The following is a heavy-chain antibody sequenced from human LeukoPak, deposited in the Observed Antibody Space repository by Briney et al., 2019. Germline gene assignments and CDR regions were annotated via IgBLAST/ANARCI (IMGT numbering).Heavy chain of an antibody. CDR3: AKVSVRYCSGGSCSMDV. CDR2: ISGSGGST. V-gene: IGHV3-23*01. Sequence: PGGSLRLSCAASGFTFSSYSMNWVRQAPGKGLEWVSAISGSGGSTYYADSVKGRFTISRDNSKNTLYLQMNSLRAEDTAVYYCAKVSVRYCSGGSCSMDVWGKGTTVTVSS. J-gene: IGHJ6*03. D-gene: IGHD2-15*01. CDR1: GFTFSSYS.